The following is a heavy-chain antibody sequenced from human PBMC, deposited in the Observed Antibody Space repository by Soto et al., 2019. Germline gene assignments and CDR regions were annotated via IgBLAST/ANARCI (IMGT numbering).Heavy chain of an antibody. CDR2: IYPGDFDT. D-gene: IGHD2-21*01. CDR3: ARLVQRPLYHFYPKDV. CDR1: GYTFTNFW. V-gene: IGHV5-51*01. Sequence: PGESLKISCQGSGYTFTNFWIAWVRQMPGKGLEWMGIIYPGDFDTKYSPSFQGQVTFSADKSISTAYLQWSSLKASDTATYYCARLVQRPLYHFYPKDVWGRGTTVTVSS. J-gene: IGHJ6*02.